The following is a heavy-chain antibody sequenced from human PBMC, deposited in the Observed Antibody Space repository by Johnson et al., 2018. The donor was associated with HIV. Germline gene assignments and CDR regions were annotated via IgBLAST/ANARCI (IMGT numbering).Heavy chain of an antibody. D-gene: IGHD3-22*01. CDR2: IRYDGSYK. CDR1: GFTFSTYG. J-gene: IGHJ3*02. Sequence: VQLVESGGGVVQPGGSLRLSCASSGFTFSTYGMYWVRQAPGKGLEWVAFIRYDGSYKYYADSVKGRFTISRDNSKNTLYLQMNSLRAEDTGVYYCAKGEYFDSGGYYQVVMNGFDIWGQGTTVIVSS. V-gene: IGHV3-30*02. CDR3: AKGEYFDSGGYYQVVMNGFDI.